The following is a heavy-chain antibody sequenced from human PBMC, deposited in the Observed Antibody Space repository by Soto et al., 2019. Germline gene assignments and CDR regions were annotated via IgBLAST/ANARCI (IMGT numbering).Heavy chain of an antibody. CDR3: AFRETTDYYDSSGSFDY. Sequence: QVQLVQSGAEVKKPGSSVKVSCKASGGTFSSYTISWVRQAPGQGLEWMGRIIPILGIANYAQKFQGRVTITADKSTSKAYMELSSLRSEDTAVYYCAFRETTDYYDSSGSFDYWGQGTLVTVSS. CDR1: GGTFSSYT. CDR2: IIPILGIA. D-gene: IGHD3-22*01. V-gene: IGHV1-69*02. J-gene: IGHJ4*02.